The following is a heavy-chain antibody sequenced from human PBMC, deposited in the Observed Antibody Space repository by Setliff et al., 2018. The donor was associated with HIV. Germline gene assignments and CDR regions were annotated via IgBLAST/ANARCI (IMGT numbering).Heavy chain of an antibody. CDR3: ARSSGSYWMNAFDI. CDR2: IYYSGNT. D-gene: IGHD1-26*01. J-gene: IGHJ3*02. CDR1: GGSFTTNY. V-gene: IGHV4-59*01. Sequence: SETLSLTCAVYGGSFTTNYWSWIRQPPGKGLEWIGYIYYSGNTNYNPSLKSRVTISVDTSKNQFSLNLDSVTAADTAVYYCARSSGSYWMNAFDIWGHGTMVTVSS.